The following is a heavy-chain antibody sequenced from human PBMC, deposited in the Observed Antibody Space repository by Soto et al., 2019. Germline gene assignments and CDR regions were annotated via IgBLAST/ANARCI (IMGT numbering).Heavy chain of an antibody. CDR3: AHRAGLQGNWNGGYFDF. CDR1: WFSLSTNGVG. D-gene: IGHD1-1*01. Sequence: QITFKESGPTRVKHTQTLTLTCIFAWFSLSTNGVGFGWLCQCPVNALERVALIYWDDDKRYSPYLKSRLTITKDTSKNQVVLTMNNMDPVDTATYYCAHRAGLQGNWNGGYFDFWGQGALVTVSS. V-gene: IGHV2-5*02. J-gene: IGHJ4*02. CDR2: IYWDDDK.